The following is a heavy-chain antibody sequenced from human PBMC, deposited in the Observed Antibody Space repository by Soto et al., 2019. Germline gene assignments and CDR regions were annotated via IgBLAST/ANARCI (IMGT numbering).Heavy chain of an antibody. V-gene: IGHV3-43*01. CDR1: GFTFDHYT. Sequence: PGGSLRLSCAASGFTFDHYTMHWVRQAPGKGLEWVSLISWDGGSTYYADSVKGRFTISRDNSKNSLYLQMNSLRTEDTALYYCAKEAAGTSGYYGMDVWGQGTTVTVSS. CDR2: ISWDGGST. D-gene: IGHD6-13*01. J-gene: IGHJ6*02. CDR3: AKEAAGTSGYYGMDV.